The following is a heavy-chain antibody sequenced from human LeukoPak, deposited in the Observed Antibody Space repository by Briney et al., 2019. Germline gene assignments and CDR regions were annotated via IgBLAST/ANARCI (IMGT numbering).Heavy chain of an antibody. J-gene: IGHJ6*04. Sequence: GGSLRLSCLGSGFTFAQYPMTWVRQAPGKGLERVANINKDGSETYYVDSVKGRFTISRDNAKNSLYLQMNSLRAEDTAVYYCAELGITMIGGVWGKGTTVTISS. V-gene: IGHV3-7*01. CDR3: AELGITMIGGV. CDR1: GFTFAQYP. CDR2: INKDGSET. D-gene: IGHD3-10*02.